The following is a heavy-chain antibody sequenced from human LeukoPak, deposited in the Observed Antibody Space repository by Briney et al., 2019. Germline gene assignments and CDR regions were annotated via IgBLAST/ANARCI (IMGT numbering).Heavy chain of an antibody. J-gene: IGHJ6*02. CDR3: ARTRYGSGWSPTYGMDV. CDR2: IYYSGST. CDR1: GGSISSYY. Sequence: PSETLSLTCTVSGGSISSYYWSWIRRPPGKGLEWIGYIYYSGSTNYNPSLKSRVTISVDTSKNQFSLKLSSVTAADTAVYYCARTRYGSGWSPTYGMDVWGQGTTVTVSS. D-gene: IGHD6-19*01. V-gene: IGHV4-59*01.